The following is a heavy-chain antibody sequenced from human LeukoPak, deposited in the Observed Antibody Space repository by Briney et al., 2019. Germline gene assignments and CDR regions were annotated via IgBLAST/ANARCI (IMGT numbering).Heavy chain of an antibody. J-gene: IGHJ5*02. CDR3: ARGGGYSTTNWFDP. CDR2: INAGNGNT. V-gene: IGHV1-3*01. CDR1: SXX. Sequence: SXXMHWVRQAXXQRVEWMGWINAGNGNTKYSQKFQGRVTITRDTSASTAYMELSSLRSEDTAVYYCARGGGYSTTNWFDPWGQGTLVTVSS. D-gene: IGHD3-3*01.